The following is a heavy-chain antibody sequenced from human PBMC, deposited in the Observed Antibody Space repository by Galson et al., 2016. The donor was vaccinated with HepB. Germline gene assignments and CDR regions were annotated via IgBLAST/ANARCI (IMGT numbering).Heavy chain of an antibody. D-gene: IGHD6-19*01. V-gene: IGHV3-33*06. Sequence: SLRLSCAASAFTFSNYGMHWVRQAPGKGQEWVAGIWTDGSNKYYGDSVKGRFTISRDNSKNTLYLQMNSLRAEDTAVYYCAKSKGGVWSYYFDYWGQGTLVTVSS. CDR1: AFTFSNYG. J-gene: IGHJ4*02. CDR3: AKSKGGVWSYYFDY. CDR2: IWTDGSNK.